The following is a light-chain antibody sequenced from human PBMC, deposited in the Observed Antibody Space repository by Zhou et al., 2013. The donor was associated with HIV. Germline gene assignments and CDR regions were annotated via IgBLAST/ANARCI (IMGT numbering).Light chain of an antibody. CDR2: DAS. J-gene: IGKJ5*01. CDR3: QQSYSTPIT. CDR1: QDIRNY. V-gene: IGKV1-39*01. Sequence: DIQMTQSPSSLSASVGDRVTITCQASQDIRNYLNWYQQKPGKAPKLLIYDASTLETGVPSRFTGSGSGTDFTLTISSLQPEDFATYYCQQSYSTPITFGQGTRLEIK.